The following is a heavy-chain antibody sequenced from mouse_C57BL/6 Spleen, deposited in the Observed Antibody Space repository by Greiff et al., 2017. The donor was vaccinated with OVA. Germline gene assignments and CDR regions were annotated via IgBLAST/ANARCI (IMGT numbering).Heavy chain of an antibody. CDR3: ARDLYYGNYGYYFDY. D-gene: IGHD2-1*01. Sequence: EVKLMESGGGLVKPGGSLKLSCAASGFTFSSYAMSWVRQTPEKRLEWVATISDGGSYTYYPDNVKGRFTISRDNAKNNLYLQMSHLKSEDTAMYYCARDLYYGNYGYYFDYWGQGTTLTVSS. CDR2: ISDGGSYT. V-gene: IGHV5-4*01. J-gene: IGHJ2*01. CDR1: GFTFSSYA.